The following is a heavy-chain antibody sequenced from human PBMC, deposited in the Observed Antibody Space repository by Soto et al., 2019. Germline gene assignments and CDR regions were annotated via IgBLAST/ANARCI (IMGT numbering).Heavy chain of an antibody. J-gene: IGHJ3*02. D-gene: IGHD2-15*01. CDR1: GYTFTTYD. V-gene: IGHV1-8*01. CDR2: MSPNSGDT. CDR3: ARVSRWVVGAFDI. Sequence: ASVKVSCKASGYTFTTYDINWVRQATGQGPEWMGWMSPNSGDTGYAQNFQDRVIMTRDTSISTAYMELSSLTSEDTAVYYCARVSRWVVGAFDIWGQGTMVTVSS.